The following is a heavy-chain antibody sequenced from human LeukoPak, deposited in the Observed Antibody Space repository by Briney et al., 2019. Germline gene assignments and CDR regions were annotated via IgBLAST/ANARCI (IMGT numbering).Heavy chain of an antibody. CDR3: ARDTGDYELFCDY. D-gene: IGHD4-17*01. CDR2: INPNSGGT. CDR1: GYTFTGYY. V-gene: IGHV1-2*02. J-gene: IGHJ4*02. Sequence: GASVKVSCKASGYTFTGYYMHWVRQAPGQGLEWMGWINPNSGGTNYAQKFQGRVTMTRDTSISTAYMELSRLRSDDTAVYCCARDTGDYELFCDYWGQGTLVTVSS.